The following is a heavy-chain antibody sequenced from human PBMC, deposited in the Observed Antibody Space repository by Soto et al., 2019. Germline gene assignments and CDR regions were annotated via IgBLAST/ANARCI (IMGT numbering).Heavy chain of an antibody. Sequence: ETLSLTCTVSGGSISSYYWSWIRQPAGKGLEWIGRIYTSGSTTYNPSLKSRVTMSVDTSKNQFSLKLNSVTAADTAVFYCARVYDSSGYYWGDAFDIWGQGTMVTVSS. CDR2: IYTSGST. V-gene: IGHV4-4*07. CDR3: ARVYDSSGYYWGDAFDI. D-gene: IGHD3-22*01. J-gene: IGHJ3*02. CDR1: GGSISSYY.